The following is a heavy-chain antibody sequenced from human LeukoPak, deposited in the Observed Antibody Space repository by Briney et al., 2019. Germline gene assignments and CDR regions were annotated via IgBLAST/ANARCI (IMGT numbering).Heavy chain of an antibody. J-gene: IGHJ6*02. V-gene: IGHV3-13*01. CDR3: ARVGRTDTAIGPTYYYGMDV. D-gene: IGHD5-18*01. Sequence: GGSLRLSCAASGFTFSSYDMHWVRQATGKGLEWVSAIGTAGDTYYPGSVKGRFTISRENAKNSLYLQMNSLRAGDTAVYYCARVGRTDTAIGPTYYYGMDVWGQGTTVTVSS. CDR1: GFTFSSYD. CDR2: IGTAGDT.